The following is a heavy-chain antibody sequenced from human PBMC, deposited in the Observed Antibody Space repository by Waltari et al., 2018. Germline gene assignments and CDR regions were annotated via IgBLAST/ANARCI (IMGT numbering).Heavy chain of an antibody. V-gene: IGHV4-39*07. CDR3: ARDTKQWLVQDY. CDR2: IYYSGST. CDR1: GCSISSSSYY. Sequence: QLQLQESGPGLVKPSETLSLTCTVSGCSISSSSYYWGWIRQPPGKGLEWIGSIYYSGSTYYNPSLKSRVTISVDTSKNQFSLKLSSVTAADTAVYYCARDTKQWLVQDYWGQGTLVTVSS. J-gene: IGHJ4*02. D-gene: IGHD6-19*01.